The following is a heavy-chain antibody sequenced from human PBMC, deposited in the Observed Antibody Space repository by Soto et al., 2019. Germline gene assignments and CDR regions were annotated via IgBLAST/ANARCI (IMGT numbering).Heavy chain of an antibody. CDR2: ISAYNGNT. D-gene: IGHD6-6*01. V-gene: IGHV1-18*01. CDR3: ARSSGSAYWFDP. Sequence: QVQLVQSGAEVKKPGASVKVSCKASGYTFTSYGISWVRQAPGQWLEWMGWISAYNGNTNYAQKLQGRVTMTTDTSTSTADMELRSLRSAATAVYYCARSSGSAYWFDPWGQGTLVTVSS. J-gene: IGHJ5*02. CDR1: GYTFTSYG.